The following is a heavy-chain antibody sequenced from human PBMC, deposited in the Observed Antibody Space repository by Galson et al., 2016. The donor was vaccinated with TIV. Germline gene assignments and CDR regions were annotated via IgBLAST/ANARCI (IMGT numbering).Heavy chain of an antibody. CDR2: IYYSGNT. V-gene: IGHV4-30-4*08. J-gene: IGHJ3*02. CDR3: ARFADSVMFRDI. D-gene: IGHD3-16*01. CDR1: DDSISSTDYY. Sequence: LSLTCTVSDDSISSTDYYWTWIRQPPGKGLEWIGYIYYSGNTNYKSSLRSRVTISVDLSKNQFSLKLNSVTAADTAVYYCARFADSVMFRDIWGQGTMVTVSS.